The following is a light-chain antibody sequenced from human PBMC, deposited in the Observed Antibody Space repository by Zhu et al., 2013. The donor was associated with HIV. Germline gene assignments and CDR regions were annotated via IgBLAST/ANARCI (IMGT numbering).Light chain of an antibody. V-gene: IGKV3-20*01. Sequence: DIVLTQSPGTLSLSPGDRVTLSCRASQRVSSTYVAWYQQKPGQAPRLLIYAASTRATGIPDRFSGSGSGTDFTLSISSLQPDDFATYYCQQYESYSQTFGQGTKVEIK. J-gene: IGKJ1*01. CDR1: QRVSSTY. CDR2: AAS. CDR3: QQYESYSQT.